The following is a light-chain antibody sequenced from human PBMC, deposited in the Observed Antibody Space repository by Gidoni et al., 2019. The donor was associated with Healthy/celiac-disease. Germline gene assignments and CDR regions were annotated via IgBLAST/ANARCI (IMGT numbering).Light chain of an antibody. V-gene: IGKV4-1*01. CDR3: QQYYSTPL. CDR2: WAS. CDR1: QSVLYSSNNKNY. Sequence: DIVMTQSPDSLAVSLGERATINCKSSQSVLYSSNNKNYLAWYQQKPGQPPKLLIYWASTRESGVPDRFSGSGSGTDFTLTISSLQAEDVAVYYCQQYYSTPLFXQGTKLEIK. J-gene: IGKJ2*01.